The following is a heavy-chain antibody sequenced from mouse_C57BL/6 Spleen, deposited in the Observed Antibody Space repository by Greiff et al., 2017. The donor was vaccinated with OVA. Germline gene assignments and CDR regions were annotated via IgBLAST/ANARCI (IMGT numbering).Heavy chain of an antibody. CDR1: GFTFSDYY. V-gene: IGHV5-12*01. D-gene: IGHD2-2*01. CDR3: ARQGYDAWFAY. CDR2: ISNGGGST. J-gene: IGHJ3*01. Sequence: EVKVEESGGGLVQPGGSLKLSCAASGFTFSDYYMYWVRQTPEKRLEWVAYISNGGGSTYYPDTVKGRFTISRDNAKNTLYLQMSRLKSEDTAMYYCARQGYDAWFAYWGQGTLVTVSA.